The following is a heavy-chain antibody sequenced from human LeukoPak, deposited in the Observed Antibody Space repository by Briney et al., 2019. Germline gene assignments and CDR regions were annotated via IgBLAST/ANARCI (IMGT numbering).Heavy chain of an antibody. CDR3: VRDRLGRWLPRFDAFDI. J-gene: IGHJ3*02. Sequence: SETLSLTCAVSGGSISRGVHSWNWIRHPPGKARGGIGGIYYSGSTYYNPSLKSRVTISVDTSKNQFSLKLSSVTAADTAVYYCVRDRLGRWLPRFDAFDIWGQGTMVTVSS. V-gene: IGHV4-30-2*01. CDR2: IYYSGST. CDR1: GGSISRGVHS. D-gene: IGHD6-19*01.